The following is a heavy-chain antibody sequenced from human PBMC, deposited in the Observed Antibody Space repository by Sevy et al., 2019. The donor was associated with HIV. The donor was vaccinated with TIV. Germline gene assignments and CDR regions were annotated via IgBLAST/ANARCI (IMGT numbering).Heavy chain of an antibody. CDR2: ISSDGKHK. CDR1: GFTFSSYA. J-gene: IGHJ6*02. V-gene: IGHV3-30*04. Sequence: GGSLRLSCAASGFTFSSYAMHWVRQAPGKGLERVAVISSDGKHKNYSDSVKGRFTISRDNSKNTLYLQMNSLRVEDTAVYFCARDEGILPPGYYYYGMDVWGQGTTVTVSS. CDR3: ARDEGILPPGYYYYGMDV.